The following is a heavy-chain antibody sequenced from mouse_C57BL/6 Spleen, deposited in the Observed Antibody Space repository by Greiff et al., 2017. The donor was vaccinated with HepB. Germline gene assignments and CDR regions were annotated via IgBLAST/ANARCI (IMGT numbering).Heavy chain of an antibody. CDR1: GFTFSDFY. V-gene: IGHV7-1*01. CDR3: ARDDGYYGRFAY. Sequence: EVKLMDSGGGLVQSGRSLRLSCATSGFTFSDFYMEWVRQAPGKGLEWIAASRNKANDYTTEYSASVKGRFIVSRDTSQSILYLQMNALRAEDTAIYYCARDDGYYGRFAYWGQGTLVTVSA. J-gene: IGHJ3*01. CDR2: SRNKANDYTT. D-gene: IGHD2-3*01.